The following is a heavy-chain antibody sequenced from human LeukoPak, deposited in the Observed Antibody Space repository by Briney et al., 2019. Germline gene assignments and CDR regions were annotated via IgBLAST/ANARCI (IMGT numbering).Heavy chain of an antibody. CDR1: GYTLTELS. CDR2: FDPEDGET. D-gene: IGHD6-19*01. J-gene: IGHJ4*02. CDR3: ARDTDGYSSGWYLNF. V-gene: IGHV1-24*01. Sequence: ASVKVSCKVSGYTLTELSMHWVRQAPGKGLEWMGGFDPEDGETIYAQKFQGRVTITADKSTSTAYMELSSLRSEDTAVYYCARDTDGYSSGWYLNFWGQGTLVTVSS.